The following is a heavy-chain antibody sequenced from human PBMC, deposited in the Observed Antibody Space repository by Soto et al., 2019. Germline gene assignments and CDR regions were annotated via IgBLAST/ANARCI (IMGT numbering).Heavy chain of an antibody. CDR1: GFTFSSYG. J-gene: IGHJ6*02. CDR3: ARGIVLVPAAMSYYYYGMDV. D-gene: IGHD2-2*01. Sequence: QVQLVESGGGVVQPGRSLRLSCAASGFTFSSYGMHWVRQAPGKGLEWVAVIWYDGSNKYYADSVKGRFTISRDNSKNTLYLQMNSLRAEDTAVYYCARGIVLVPAAMSYYYYGMDVWGQGTTVTVSS. CDR2: IWYDGSNK. V-gene: IGHV3-33*01.